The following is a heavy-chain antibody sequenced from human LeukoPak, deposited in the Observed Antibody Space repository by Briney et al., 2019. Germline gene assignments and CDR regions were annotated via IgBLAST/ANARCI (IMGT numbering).Heavy chain of an antibody. V-gene: IGHV3-74*01. CDR2: INEHGSTT. D-gene: IGHD3-10*01. CDR3: ARDVGGSGSH. Sequence: GGSLRLSCAASGFTFSSYWMHWVRQVPGEGLVWVSRINEHGSTTDYADSVKDRLTISRDNAKNTLYLQMNSLRVEDTAVYYCARDVGGSGSHWGQGTLVTVSS. CDR1: GFTFSSYW. J-gene: IGHJ4*02.